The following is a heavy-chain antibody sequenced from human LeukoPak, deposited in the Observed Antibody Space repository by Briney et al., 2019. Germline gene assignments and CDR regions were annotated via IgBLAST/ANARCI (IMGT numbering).Heavy chain of an antibody. D-gene: IGHD6-19*01. Sequence: ASVKVSCKASGYTFTSYDINWVRQATGQGLEWMGWMNPNSGNTGYAQKFQGRVTITRNTSISTAYMELSSLRSEDTAVYYCASGRIAVADRDLDSWGQGTLVTVSS. CDR2: MNPNSGNT. CDR3: ASGRIAVADRDLDS. V-gene: IGHV1-8*03. J-gene: IGHJ4*02. CDR1: GYTFTSYD.